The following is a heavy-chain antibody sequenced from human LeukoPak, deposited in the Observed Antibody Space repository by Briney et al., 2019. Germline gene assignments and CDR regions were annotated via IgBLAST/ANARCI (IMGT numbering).Heavy chain of an antibody. V-gene: IGHV4-4*07. CDR3: ALRGYCSGNNCYSDY. D-gene: IGHD2-15*01. CDR1: GGSISSYY. CDR2: VYTSGST. J-gene: IGHJ4*02. Sequence: PSETLSLTRTVSGGSISSYYWSWIRQPAGKGLEWIGRVYTSGSTNYNPSLKSRVTMSVDPSKNQFSLKLNSVTAADTAVYYCALRGYCSGNNCYSDYWGQGTLVTVSS.